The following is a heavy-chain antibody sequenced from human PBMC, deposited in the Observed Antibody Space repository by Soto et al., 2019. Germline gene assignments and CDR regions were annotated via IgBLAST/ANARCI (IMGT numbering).Heavy chain of an antibody. CDR2: IKSKTDGGTT. CDR1: GFTFSNAW. CDR3: TTDPEMNYDFWSGSNWFDP. D-gene: IGHD3-3*01. J-gene: IGHJ5*02. V-gene: IGHV3-15*01. Sequence: AGGSLRLSCAASGFTFSNAWMSWVRQAPGKGLEWVGRIKSKTDGGTTDYAAPVKGRFTISRDDSKNTLYLQMNSLKTEDTAVYYCTTDPEMNYDFWSGSNWFDPWGQGTLVTVSS.